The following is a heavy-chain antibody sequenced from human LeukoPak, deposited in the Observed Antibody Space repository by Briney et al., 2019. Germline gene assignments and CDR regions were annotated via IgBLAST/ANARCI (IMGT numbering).Heavy chain of an antibody. CDR1: GFTFSSNA. J-gene: IGHJ6*02. V-gene: IGHV3-30-3*01. CDR2: ISYDGSNK. CDR3: ARSPGNYYYGMGV. Sequence: GGSLRLSCAASGFTFSSNAMSWVRQAPGKGLEWVAVISYDGSNKYYADSVKGRFTISRDNSKNTLYLQMNSLRAEDTAVYYCARSPGNYYYGMGVWGQGTTVTVSS.